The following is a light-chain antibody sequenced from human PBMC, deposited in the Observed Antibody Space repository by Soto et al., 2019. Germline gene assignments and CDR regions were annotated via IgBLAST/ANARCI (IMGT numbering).Light chain of an antibody. Sequence: QSVLTQPPSVSAAPGQKVTISCSGSSSNIGNNYVSWYQQLPGTAPKLLIYENNKRPSGTPDRFSGSKSGTSATLGITGLQTGDEADYYCGTWDSSLSVEVFGGGTKLTVL. V-gene: IGLV1-51*02. CDR3: GTWDSSLSVEV. J-gene: IGLJ3*02. CDR1: SSNIGNNY. CDR2: ENN.